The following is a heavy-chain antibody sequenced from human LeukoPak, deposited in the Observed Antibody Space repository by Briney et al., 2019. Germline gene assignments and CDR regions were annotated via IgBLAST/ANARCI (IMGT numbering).Heavy chain of an antibody. CDR1: GGSISSGSYY. J-gene: IGHJ4*02. CDR2: IYTSGST. D-gene: IGHD6-19*01. V-gene: IGHV4-61*02. Sequence: SETLSLTCTVSGGSISSGSYYWSWIRQPAGKGLEWIGRIYTSGSTNYNPSLKSRVTISVDTSKNQFSLKLSSVTAADTAVYYCARGGRSSGWPAIDYWGQGTLVTVSS. CDR3: ARGGRSSGWPAIDY.